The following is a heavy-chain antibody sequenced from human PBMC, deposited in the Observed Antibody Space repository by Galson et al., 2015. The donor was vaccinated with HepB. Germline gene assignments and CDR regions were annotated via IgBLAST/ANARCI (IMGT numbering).Heavy chain of an antibody. Sequence: SLRLSCAASGFTFSDYYMSWIRQAPGKGLEWVSYITGSGLYTNYADSVKGRFTISRDNAKNSLYLQMNSLRAADTAVYYCARHGYYGAGYNWFDPWGQGTLVTVSS. CDR2: ITGSGLYT. V-gene: IGHV3-11*06. CDR3: ARHGYYGAGYNWFDP. CDR1: GFTFSDYY. D-gene: IGHD3-16*01. J-gene: IGHJ5*02.